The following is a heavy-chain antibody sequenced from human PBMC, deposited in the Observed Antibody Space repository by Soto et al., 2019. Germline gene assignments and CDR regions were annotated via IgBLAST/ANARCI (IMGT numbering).Heavy chain of an antibody. CDR3: AKLGGATPYAFDI. J-gene: IGHJ3*02. CDR2: ISYDGSNK. Sequence: GGSLRLSCAASGFTFSSYGMHWVRQAPGKGLEWVAVISYDGSNKYYADSVKGRFTISRDNSKNTLYLQMNSLRAEDTAVYYCAKLGGATPYAFDIWGQGTMVTVSS. CDR1: GFTFSSYG. V-gene: IGHV3-30*18. D-gene: IGHD1-26*01.